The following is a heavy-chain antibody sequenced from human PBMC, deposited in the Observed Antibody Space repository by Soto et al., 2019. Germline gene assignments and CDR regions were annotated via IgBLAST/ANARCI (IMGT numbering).Heavy chain of an antibody. D-gene: IGHD3-22*01. Sequence: GASVKVSCTASGYTFTSYAMHWVRQAPGQRLEWMGWINAGNGNTKYSQKFQGRVTITRDTSASTAYMELSSLRSEDTAVYYCARATYYYDSSGYYWGSYYFDYWGQGTLVTVSS. J-gene: IGHJ4*02. V-gene: IGHV1-3*01. CDR1: GYTFTSYA. CDR3: ARATYYYDSSGYYWGSYYFDY. CDR2: INAGNGNT.